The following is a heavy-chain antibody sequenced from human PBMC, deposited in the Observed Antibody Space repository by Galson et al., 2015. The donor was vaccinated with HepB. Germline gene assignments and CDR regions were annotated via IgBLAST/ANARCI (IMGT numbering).Heavy chain of an antibody. J-gene: IGHJ4*02. Sequence: SLRLSCAASGFTFSDYSMNWVRQAPGKGLEWVSSISSSTSHIYYADSVKGRFTISRDNAKNLLYVQMNSLRAEDTAVYYCARFEVPTKTFDYWGQGTLVTVSS. CDR1: GFTFSDYS. D-gene: IGHD5-12*01. CDR2: ISSSTSHI. V-gene: IGHV3-21*06. CDR3: ARFEVPTKTFDY.